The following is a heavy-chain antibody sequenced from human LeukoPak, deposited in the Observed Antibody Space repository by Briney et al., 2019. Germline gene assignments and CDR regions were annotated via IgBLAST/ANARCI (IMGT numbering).Heavy chain of an antibody. CDR2: ISYRGSA. D-gene: IGHD1-26*01. CDR1: GGSISSSSYS. Sequence: SETLSLTCTVSGGSISSSSYSWGWIRQPPGKGLEWIGSISYRGSASYSPPLKSRVTISVDTSKNQLSLKLTSVTPADTAVYFCARPSSDGSYYYWGQGTLVTVSS. V-gene: IGHV4-39*01. CDR3: ARPSSDGSYYY. J-gene: IGHJ4*02.